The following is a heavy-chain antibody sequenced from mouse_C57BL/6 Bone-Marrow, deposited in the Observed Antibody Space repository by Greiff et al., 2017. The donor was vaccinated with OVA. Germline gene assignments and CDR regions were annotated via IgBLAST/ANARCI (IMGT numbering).Heavy chain of an antibody. CDR1: GFSLSTFGMG. J-gene: IGHJ1*03. V-gene: IGHV8-8*01. CDR3: ARDPIYYYGSSYWYFDV. D-gene: IGHD1-1*01. CDR2: IWWDDDK. Sequence: QVTLKVSGPGILQPSQTLSLTCSFSGFSLSTFGMGVGWIRQPSGKGLEWLAHIWWDDDKYYNPALKSRLTISKDTSKNQVFLKIANVDTADTATYYCARDPIYYYGSSYWYFDVWGTGTTVTVSS.